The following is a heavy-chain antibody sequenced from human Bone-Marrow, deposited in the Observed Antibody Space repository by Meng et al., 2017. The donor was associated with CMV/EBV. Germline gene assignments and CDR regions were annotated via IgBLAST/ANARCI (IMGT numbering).Heavy chain of an antibody. J-gene: IGHJ4*02. CDR1: GFTFSSYA. D-gene: IGHD1-26*01. Sequence: GESLKISCAASGFTFSSYAMHWVRQAPGKGLEWVAVISYDGSNKYYADSVKGRFTISRDNAKNSLYLQMNSLRAEDTAVYYCARPRSIVGATTWGHFDYWGQGTLVTVSS. CDR2: ISYDGSNK. V-gene: IGHV3-30-3*01. CDR3: ARPRSIVGATTWGHFDY.